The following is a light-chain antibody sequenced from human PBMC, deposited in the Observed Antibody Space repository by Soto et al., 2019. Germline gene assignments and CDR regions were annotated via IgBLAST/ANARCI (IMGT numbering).Light chain of an antibody. J-gene: IGKJ2*01. V-gene: IGKV3-20*01. CDR1: QSVSSSY. CDR3: QHFSSLPMYT. CDR2: GAS. Sequence: EIVLTQSPGTLSLSPGERATLSCRASQSVSSSYLAWYQQKPGQAPRLLIYGASSRATGIPDRFSGSGSGTDLTLTISRLEPEDFAVYYCQHFSSLPMYTFGQGTKLHIK.